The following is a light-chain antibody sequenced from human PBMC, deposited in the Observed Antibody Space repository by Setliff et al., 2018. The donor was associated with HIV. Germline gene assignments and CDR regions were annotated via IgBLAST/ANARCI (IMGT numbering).Light chain of an antibody. CDR3: SSYTSSSTPDV. Sequence: QSALTQSASVSGSPGQSITISCTGTSSDVSGYNYVSWYQQHPGKAPKLMIYEVSNRPSGVSNRFSGSKSGNTASLTISGLQAEDEADYYCSSYTSSSTPDVFGTGTKVTVL. CDR2: EVS. CDR1: SSDVSGYNY. J-gene: IGLJ1*01. V-gene: IGLV2-14*01.